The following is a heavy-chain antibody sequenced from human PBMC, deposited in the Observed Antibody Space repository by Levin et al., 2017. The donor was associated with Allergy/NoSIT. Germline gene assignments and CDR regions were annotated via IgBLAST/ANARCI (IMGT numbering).Heavy chain of an antibody. CDR1: GHTFTTYW. CDR3: ARRNTGGQQRY. J-gene: IGHJ4*02. Sequence: GESLKISCKDTGHTFTTYWIGWVRQMPGKGLEWMGTIYPADSDTRYSPSFQGQVTISADKSINTAYLQWRSLKASDTAIYYCARRNTGGQQRYWGQGTRVIVSS. CDR2: IYPADSDT. D-gene: IGHD6-13*01. V-gene: IGHV5-51*01.